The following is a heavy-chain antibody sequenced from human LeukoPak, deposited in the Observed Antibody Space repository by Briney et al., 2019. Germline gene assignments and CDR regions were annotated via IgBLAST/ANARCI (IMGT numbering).Heavy chain of an antibody. CDR2: IYTSGST. J-gene: IGHJ4*02. CDR1: GGSISSGSYY. V-gene: IGHV4-61*02. Sequence: SETLSLTCTASGGSISSGSYYWSWIRQPAGKGLEWIGRIYTSGSTNYNPSLKGRVTISVDTSKNQSSLKLSSVTAADTAVYYCARCPYDILTGYYSVDYWGQGTLVTVSS. CDR3: ARCPYDILTGYYSVDY. D-gene: IGHD3-9*01.